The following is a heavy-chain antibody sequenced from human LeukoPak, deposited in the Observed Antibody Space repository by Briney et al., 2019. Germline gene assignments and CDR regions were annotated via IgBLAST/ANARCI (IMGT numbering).Heavy chain of an antibody. V-gene: IGHV3-21*04. D-gene: IGHD3-10*01. CDR1: GFTFSDYN. Sequence: PGGSLRLSCTASGFTFSDYNMNWVRQAPGKGLEWISSISGLSSYLYYADSVKGRFTISRDNSKNTLYLQMNSLRAEDTAVYYCAKDPWFGESWGQGTLVTVSS. CDR2: ISGLSSYL. J-gene: IGHJ5*02. CDR3: AKDPWFGES.